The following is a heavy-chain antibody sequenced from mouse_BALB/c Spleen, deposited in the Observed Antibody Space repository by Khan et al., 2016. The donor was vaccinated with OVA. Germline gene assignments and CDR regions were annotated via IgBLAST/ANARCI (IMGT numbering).Heavy chain of an antibody. CDR2: TTSGGSYT. V-gene: IGHV5-6*01. Sequence: EVELVESGGDLVKPGWSLKLSCAASGFTFSSYGMSWVRQTPDKRLEWVATTTSGGSYTYYPDSVKGRFIISRDNAKTTLYLQMTSLKSEDTAMXYCARLGTSWGQGTLVTVSA. CDR3: ARLGTS. CDR1: GFTFSSYG. J-gene: IGHJ3*01.